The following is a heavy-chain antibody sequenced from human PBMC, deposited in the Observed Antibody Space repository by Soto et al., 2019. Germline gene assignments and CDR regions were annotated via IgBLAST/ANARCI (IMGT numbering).Heavy chain of an antibody. J-gene: IGHJ6*02. CDR3: ARDREAGYTFYYGREV. D-gene: IGHD5-12*01. Sequence: SETLSLTCSVSGADINTYSWTWIRQPAGKGLEWIGRIYTSASINYNPSLRGRVTLSVDTSTNQVSLKLASVTAADTAVYYCARDREAGYTFYYGREVWGQGNTVTVSS. V-gene: IGHV4-4*07. CDR2: IYTSASI. CDR1: GADINTYS.